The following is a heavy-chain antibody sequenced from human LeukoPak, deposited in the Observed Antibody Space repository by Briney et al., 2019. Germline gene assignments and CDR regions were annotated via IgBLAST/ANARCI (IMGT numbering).Heavy chain of an antibody. D-gene: IGHD6-19*01. J-gene: IGHJ4*02. Sequence: GGSLRLSCAASGFTFSSYGMHWVRQAPGKGLEWVSYISRSSSTIYYADSVKGRFTISRDNAKNSLYLQMNSLRDEDTAVYYCVRDDPIAVAGTGVFDYWGQGTLVTVSS. CDR3: VRDDPIAVAGTGVFDY. CDR1: GFTFSSYG. V-gene: IGHV3-48*02. CDR2: ISRSSSTI.